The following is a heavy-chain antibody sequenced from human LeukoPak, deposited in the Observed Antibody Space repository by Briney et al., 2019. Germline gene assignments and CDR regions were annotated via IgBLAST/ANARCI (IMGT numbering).Heavy chain of an antibody. CDR2: ISYDGSNK. J-gene: IGHJ4*02. CDR1: GFTFSSYA. CDR3: ARDETGTASFYY. D-gene: IGHD5-18*01. Sequence: GGSLRLSCAASGFTFSSYAMHWVRQAPGKGLEWVAVISYDGSNKYYADSVKGRFTISRDNSKNTLYLQMNSLRAEDTAVYYCARDETGTASFYYWGQGTLVTVSS. V-gene: IGHV3-30-3*01.